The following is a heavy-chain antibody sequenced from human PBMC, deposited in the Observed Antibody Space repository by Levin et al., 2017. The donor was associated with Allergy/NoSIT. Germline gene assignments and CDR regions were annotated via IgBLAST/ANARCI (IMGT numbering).Heavy chain of an antibody. D-gene: IGHD1-14*01. CDR2: INSGGTGT. J-gene: IGHJ2*01. CDR1: GFTFNSYA. V-gene: IGHV3-23*01. CDR3: ARDGGTNNHDWYFDL. Sequence: PGGSLRLSCAASGFTFNSYAMNWVRQAPGKGLEWVSSINSGGTGTYYADSVKGRFTISRDNAKNTLFLQMDSLSAEDTALYYCARDGGTNNHDWYFDLWGRGTLVTVSS.